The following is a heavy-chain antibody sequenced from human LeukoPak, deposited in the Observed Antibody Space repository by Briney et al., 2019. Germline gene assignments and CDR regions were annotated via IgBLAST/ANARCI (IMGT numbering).Heavy chain of an antibody. D-gene: IGHD2-15*01. CDR3: ARVGGGYFDY. Sequence: GGSLRLSCAASGFTFSYAWMSWVRQAPGKGLEWVSSISSSSSYIYYADSVKGRFTISRDNAKNSLYLQMNSLRAEDTAVYYCARVGGGYFDYWGQGTLVTVSS. CDR2: ISSSSSYI. V-gene: IGHV3-21*01. J-gene: IGHJ4*02. CDR1: GFTFSYAW.